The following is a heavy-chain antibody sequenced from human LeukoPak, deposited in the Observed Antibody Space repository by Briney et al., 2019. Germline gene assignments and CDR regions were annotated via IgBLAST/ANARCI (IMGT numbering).Heavy chain of an antibody. V-gene: IGHV4-59*11. Sequence: PSETLSLTCTVSGDTIRSHYCAWIRQSPGKGLEWIGHIYNSATTDYNPSFKSRVTISLDTSKKQFSLKMTSVTALDSAVYYCARGGVGYTDDAYEVWGIGTAVTVSS. CDR1: GDTIRSHY. CDR3: ARGGVGYTDDAYEV. CDR2: IYNSATT. D-gene: IGHD3-16*01. J-gene: IGHJ3*01.